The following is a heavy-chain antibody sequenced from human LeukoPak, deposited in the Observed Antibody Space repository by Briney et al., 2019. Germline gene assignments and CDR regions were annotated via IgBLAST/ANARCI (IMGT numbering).Heavy chain of an antibody. CDR2: IYTGGSA. CDR1: GFTFDDYG. V-gene: IGHV3-66*02. CDR3: ASGVVISFFDY. J-gene: IGHJ4*02. Sequence: GGSLRLSCAASGFTFDDYGMSWVRQAPGKGLEWVSIIYTGGSAYYADSVKGRFTISRDNSKNTVSLQMNSLRVEDTAVYYCASGVVISFFDYWGQGTLVTVSS. D-gene: IGHD3-3*01.